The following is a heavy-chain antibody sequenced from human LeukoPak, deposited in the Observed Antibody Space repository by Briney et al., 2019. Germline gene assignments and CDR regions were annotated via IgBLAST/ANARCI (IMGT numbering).Heavy chain of an antibody. CDR3: ARLIPMVRGAIDY. J-gene: IGHJ4*02. Sequence: ASVKVSCKASGYTFTSYGISWVRQAPGQGLEWMGWISAYNGNTNYAQKLQGRGTMTTDTSTSTAYMELRSMRSDETAVYYCARLIPMVRGAIDYWGQGTLVIVSS. V-gene: IGHV1-18*04. D-gene: IGHD3-10*01. CDR1: GYTFTSYG. CDR2: ISAYNGNT.